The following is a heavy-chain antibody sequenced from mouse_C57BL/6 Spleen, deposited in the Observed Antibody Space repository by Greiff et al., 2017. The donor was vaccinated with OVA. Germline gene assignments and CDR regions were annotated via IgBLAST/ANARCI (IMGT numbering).Heavy chain of an antibody. CDR3: ARRFGGYFDD. V-gene: IGHV5-12*01. CDR2: INNGGGST. Sequence: EVTLVESGGGSVQPGGSLKLFCAASGFTFSDYHMYWVRQTPEKRLEWVGYINNGGGSTNYPDNVKGRFTISRDNAKSTLYLQMSRLKSEDTAVYYCARRFGGYFDDWGTGTTVTVSS. J-gene: IGHJ1*03. CDR1: GFTFSDYH.